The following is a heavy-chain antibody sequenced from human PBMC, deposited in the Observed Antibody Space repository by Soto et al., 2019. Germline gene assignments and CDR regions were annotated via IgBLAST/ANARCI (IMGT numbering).Heavy chain of an antibody. Sequence: SETLSLTCTVSGGSISSGGYYWSWIRQHPGKGLEWIGYIYYSGSTYYNPSLKSRVTISVDTSKNQFSLKLSSVTAADTAVYYCARDKLDYGSGSSAFDIWGQGTMVTVSS. CDR1: GGSISSGGYY. D-gene: IGHD3-10*01. CDR2: IYYSGST. CDR3: ARDKLDYGSGSSAFDI. V-gene: IGHV4-31*03. J-gene: IGHJ3*02.